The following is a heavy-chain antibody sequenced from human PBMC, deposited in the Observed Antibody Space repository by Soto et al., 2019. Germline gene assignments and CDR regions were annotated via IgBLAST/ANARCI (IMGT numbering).Heavy chain of an antibody. J-gene: IGHJ5*02. D-gene: IGHD2-2*02. V-gene: IGHV4-4*02. CDR1: GGSISSSNW. Sequence: QVQLQESGPGLVKPSGTLSLTCAVSGGSISSSNWWSWVRQPPGKGLEWIGEIYHSGSTNYNPSLKSRGTISVDKSKNQFPLKLSSVTAADTAVYYCARDIVVVPAAIGGWFDPWGQGTLVTVSS. CDR3: ARDIVVVPAAIGGWFDP. CDR2: IYHSGST.